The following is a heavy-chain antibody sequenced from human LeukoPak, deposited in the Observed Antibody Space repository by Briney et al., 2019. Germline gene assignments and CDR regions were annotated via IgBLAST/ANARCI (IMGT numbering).Heavy chain of an antibody. J-gene: IGHJ3*02. CDR1: GYSISSGYY. D-gene: IGHD3-22*01. V-gene: IGHV4-38-2*01. CDR3: ATPDPNYYDSSGRAFDI. CDR2: IYHSGST. Sequence: PSETLSLTCAVSGYSISSGYYWGWIRQPPGKGPGWIGSIYHSGSTYYNSSLKSRATISVDTSKNQFSLKLSSVTAADTAVYYCATPDPNYYDSSGRAFDIWGQGTMVTVSS.